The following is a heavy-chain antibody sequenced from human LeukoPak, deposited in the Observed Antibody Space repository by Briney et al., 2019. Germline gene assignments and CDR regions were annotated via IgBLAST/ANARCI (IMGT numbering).Heavy chain of an antibody. D-gene: IGHD3-10*01. V-gene: IGHV4-4*07. J-gene: IGHJ4*02. Sequence: PSETLSLTCTVSGGSISSYYWSWIRQPAGKGLEWIGRIYTSGSTNYNPSLKSRVTMSVDTSKNQFSLKLSSVTAADTAVYYCARDLWFGPSYYFDYWGQGTLVTVSS. CDR3: ARDLWFGPSYYFDY. CDR1: GGSISSYY. CDR2: IYTSGST.